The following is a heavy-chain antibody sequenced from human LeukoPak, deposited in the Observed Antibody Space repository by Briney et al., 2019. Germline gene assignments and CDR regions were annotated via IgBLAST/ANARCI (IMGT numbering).Heavy chain of an antibody. CDR1: GGTFSSYA. CDR3: EKVLSAVVVVVAADY. CDR2: ISGSGGST. V-gene: IGHV3-23*01. D-gene: IGHD2-15*01. J-gene: IGHJ4*02. Sequence: GGSLRLSCAASGGTFSSYAMSWVRQAPGKGLEWVSAISGSGGSTYYADSVKGRFTISRDNSKNTLYLQINSLRAEDTAVYYCEKVLSAVVVVVAADYWGQGTLVTVSS.